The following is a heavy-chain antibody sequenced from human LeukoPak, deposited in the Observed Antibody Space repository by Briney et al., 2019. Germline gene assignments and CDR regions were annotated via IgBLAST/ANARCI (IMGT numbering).Heavy chain of an antibody. CDR2: INHSGST. CDR3: AIEGIAAAGYYFDY. D-gene: IGHD6-13*01. V-gene: IGHV4-34*01. J-gene: IGHJ4*02. CDR1: GGSFSGYY. Sequence: SETLSLTCAVYGGSFSGYYWSWIRQPPGKGLEWIGEINHSGSTNYNPSLKSRVTISVDTSKKQFSLKLSSVTAADTAVYYCAIEGIAAAGYYFDYWGQGTLVTVSS.